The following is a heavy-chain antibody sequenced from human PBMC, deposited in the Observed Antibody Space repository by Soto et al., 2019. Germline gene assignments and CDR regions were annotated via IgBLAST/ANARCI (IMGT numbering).Heavy chain of an antibody. V-gene: IGHV3-23*01. CDR2: ISGSGGTT. CDR1: GFTFRNYA. CDR3: AKDRSSTSCYAFDY. D-gene: IGHD2-2*01. Sequence: GGSLRLSCAASGFTFRNYAMCWARQAPGKGLEWVSAISGSGGTTHYADSVKGRFTISRDNSKNTLYLQMNSLRVEDTAVYYCAKDRSSTSCYAFDYWGQGSLVTVSS. J-gene: IGHJ4*02.